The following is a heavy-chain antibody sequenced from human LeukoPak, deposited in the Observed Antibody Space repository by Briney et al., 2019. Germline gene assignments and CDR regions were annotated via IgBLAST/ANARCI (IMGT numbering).Heavy chain of an antibody. Sequence: SETLSLTCTVSGYSISGGYFWGWIRQPPGKGLEWIGEIYHSGSTYYTPSLKSRVTISIDTSKNQFSLKLGSVTAADTAVYYCARAYGSSWYFNWFDPWGQGTLVTVSS. J-gene: IGHJ5*02. CDR3: ARAYGSSWYFNWFDP. D-gene: IGHD6-13*01. CDR2: IYHSGST. V-gene: IGHV4-38-2*02. CDR1: GYSISGGYF.